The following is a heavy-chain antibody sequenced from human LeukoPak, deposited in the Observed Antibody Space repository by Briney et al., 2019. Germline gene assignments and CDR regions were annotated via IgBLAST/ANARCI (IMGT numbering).Heavy chain of an antibody. CDR3: GRSIASYGPTHNWFGP. CDR2: VYYSGAT. CDR1: GFTFSSYA. Sequence: GSLRLSCAASGFTFSSYAMTWVRQPPGKGLEWIGTVYYSGATFYNPSLQSRVTLSVDTSKNLFSLKLSSVTAADTAVYYCGRSIASYGPTHNWFGPWGQGTLVTVSS. J-gene: IGHJ5*02. D-gene: IGHD5-18*01. V-gene: IGHV4-39*01.